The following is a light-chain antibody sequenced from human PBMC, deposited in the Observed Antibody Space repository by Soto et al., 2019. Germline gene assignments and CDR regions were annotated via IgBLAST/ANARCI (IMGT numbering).Light chain of an antibody. CDR3: SSYTTSSPWV. Sequence: QSVLTQPASVSGSPGQSITISCTGTSSDVGGYNYVSWYPQHPGKAPQLIIYEVSNRPSGLSNRFSGSKSGNTASLTISGLQAEDEADYYCSSYTTSSPWVFGGGTKLTVL. CDR1: SSDVGGYNY. CDR2: EVS. J-gene: IGLJ3*02. V-gene: IGLV2-14*01.